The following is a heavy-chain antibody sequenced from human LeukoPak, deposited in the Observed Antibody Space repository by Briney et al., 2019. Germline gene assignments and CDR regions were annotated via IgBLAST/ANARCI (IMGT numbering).Heavy chain of an antibody. CDR3: ASLDTALLNRAY. D-gene: IGHD5-18*01. V-gene: IGHV3-74*01. Sequence: GGSLRLSCAASGLTFSSHWMHWVRQAPGKGLVRVSRITNDGSSTTYADSVKGRFTISRDNAKNMLYLQVNSLRAEDTAVYYCASLDTALLNRAYWGQGTLVTVSS. CDR1: GLTFSSHW. CDR2: ITNDGSST. J-gene: IGHJ4*02.